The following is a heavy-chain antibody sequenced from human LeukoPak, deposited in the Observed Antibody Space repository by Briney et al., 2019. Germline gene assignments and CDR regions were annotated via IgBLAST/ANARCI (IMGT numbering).Heavy chain of an antibody. CDR3: AREPYGSGSYASDYYYYGMDV. CDR1: GFTVSSNY. V-gene: IGHV3-66*02. CDR2: IYSGGST. Sequence: GGSLRLSCAASGFTVSSNYMSWVRQAPGKGLEWVSVIYSGGSTYYADSVKGRFTISRDNSKNTLYLQMNSLRAEDTAVYYCAREPYGSGSYASDYYYYGMDVWGQGTTVTVSS. D-gene: IGHD3-10*01. J-gene: IGHJ6*02.